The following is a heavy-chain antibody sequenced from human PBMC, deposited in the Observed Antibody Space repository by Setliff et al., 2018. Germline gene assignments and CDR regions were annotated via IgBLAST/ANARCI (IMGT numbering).Heavy chain of an antibody. D-gene: IGHD1-26*01. CDR3: ARPGVGATTGKSYYFDY. Sequence: ASVKVSCKASGYTFTSYGISWVRQAPGQGLEWMGWISAYNGNTNYAQKLQGRVTMTTDTSTSTAYMELRSLRSDDTAVYYCARPGVGATTGKSYYFDYWGQGTLVTVSS. CDR1: GYTFTSYG. V-gene: IGHV1-18*01. J-gene: IGHJ4*02. CDR2: ISAYNGNT.